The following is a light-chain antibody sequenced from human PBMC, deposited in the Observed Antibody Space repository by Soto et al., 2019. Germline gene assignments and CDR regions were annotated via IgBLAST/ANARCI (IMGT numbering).Light chain of an antibody. Sequence: DIPMTQSPSTLSASVGDIVTITCRASQTIDSWLAWYQQRPGKPPNILIYKASTLASGVPSRFSGSGSGTEFTLTINSLQPDDFATYYCQQYHIYSGTFGQGTKVDI. V-gene: IGKV1-5*03. CDR3: QQYHIYSGT. CDR2: KAS. J-gene: IGKJ1*01. CDR1: QTIDSW.